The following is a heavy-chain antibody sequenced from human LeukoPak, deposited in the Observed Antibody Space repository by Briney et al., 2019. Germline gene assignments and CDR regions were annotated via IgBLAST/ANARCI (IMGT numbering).Heavy chain of an antibody. CDR2: INTDGINT. D-gene: IGHD2-2*01. CDR3: TRGGSTLDY. CDR1: GFTFSSYG. J-gene: IGHJ4*02. Sequence: GGSLRLSCAASGFTFSSYGMHWVRQAPGKGLVWVSRINTDGINTAYADSVKGRFTISRDNAKNTLYLQMNSLRAEDTAVYYCTRGGSTLDYWGQGTLVTVSS. V-gene: IGHV3-74*01.